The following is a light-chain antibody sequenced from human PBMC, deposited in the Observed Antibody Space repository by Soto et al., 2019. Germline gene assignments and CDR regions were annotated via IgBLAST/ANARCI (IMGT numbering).Light chain of an antibody. CDR2: GAS. Sequence: IGMTQYPATLSLSPGERASLSCRASRSVSSNLAWYQQRPGQAPRLLIYGASTRATDIPPRFSGSGSGTEFILTISSLQSEDFAVYYCQQYSNWPRSSGQRTKVDI. CDR1: RSVSSN. J-gene: IGKJ1*01. V-gene: IGKV3-15*01. CDR3: QQYSNWPRS.